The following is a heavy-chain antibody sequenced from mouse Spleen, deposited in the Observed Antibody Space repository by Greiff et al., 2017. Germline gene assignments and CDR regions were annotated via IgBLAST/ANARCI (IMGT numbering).Heavy chain of an antibody. Sequence: VKLVESGAELARPGASVKMSCKASGYTFTSYTMHWVKQRPGQGLEWIGYINPSSGYTKYNQKFKDKATLTADKSSSTAYMQLSSLTSEDSAVYYCARSPYYDYDVGYFDVWGTGTTVTVSS. D-gene: IGHD2-4*01. CDR2: INPSSGYT. V-gene: IGHV1-4*01. CDR3: ARSPYYDYDVGYFDV. CDR1: GYTFTSYT. J-gene: IGHJ1*03.